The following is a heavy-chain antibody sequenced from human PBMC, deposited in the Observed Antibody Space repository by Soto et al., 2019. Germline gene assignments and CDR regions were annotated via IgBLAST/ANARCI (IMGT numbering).Heavy chain of an antibody. D-gene: IGHD3-10*01. CDR2: INHSGST. V-gene: IGHV4-34*01. CDR3: ARGRNYGSGSYYNPLPLSRYYYYGMEV. Sequence: QVQLQQWGAGLLKPSETLSLTCAVYGGSFSGYYWSWIRQPPGKGLEWIGEINHSGSTNYNPSLKRRVTRSVDTSKNQFSLKLSSVTAADTAVYYCARGRNYGSGSYYNPLPLSRYYYYGMEVWGQGTTVTVSS. J-gene: IGHJ6*02. CDR1: GGSFSGYY.